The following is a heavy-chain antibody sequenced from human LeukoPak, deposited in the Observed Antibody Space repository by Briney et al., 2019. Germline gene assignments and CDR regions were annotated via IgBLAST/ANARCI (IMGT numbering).Heavy chain of an antibody. CDR3: AKDLKWELPSSANY. CDR1: GFTFSSYA. CDR2: ISGSGGST. Sequence: GGSLRLSCAASGFTFSSYAMSWVRQAPGKGLEWVSAISGSGGSTYYADSVKGRFTISRDNPKNTLYLQMNSLRAEDTAVYYCAKDLKWELPSSANYWGQGTLVTVSS. J-gene: IGHJ4*02. D-gene: IGHD1-26*01. V-gene: IGHV3-23*01.